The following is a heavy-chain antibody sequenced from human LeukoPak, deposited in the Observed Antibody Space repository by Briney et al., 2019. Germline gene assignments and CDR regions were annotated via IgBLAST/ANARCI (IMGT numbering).Heavy chain of an antibody. CDR3: ARDSTNEFCSGGSCYYYYYMDV. V-gene: IGHV4-59*01. CDR2: ICYSVST. J-gene: IGHJ6*03. Sequence: SETLSLTCTVSGGSIGNYSWSWIRQPPGKGLEWIGYICYSVSTDYNPSLKSRVTISADTSKNQFSLRLTSVTAADTAVYYCARDSTNEFCSGGSCYYYYYMDVWGKGTTVTISS. D-gene: IGHD2-15*01. CDR1: GGSIGNYS.